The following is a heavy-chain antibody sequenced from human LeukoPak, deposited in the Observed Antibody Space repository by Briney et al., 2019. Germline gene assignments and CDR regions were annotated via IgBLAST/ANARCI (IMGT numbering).Heavy chain of an antibody. V-gene: IGHV3-74*01. CDR2: INVDESAI. J-gene: IGHJ4*02. D-gene: IGHD3-22*01. CDR3: AAGLDYYDSSGFDY. Sequence: GGSLRLSCVASGFTFSNHWMHWVRQAPGKGLVWVSRINVDESAISYADSVKGRFTISRDNAKNSLYLQMNSLRAEDTAVYYCAAGLDYYDSSGFDYWGQGTLVTVSS. CDR1: GFTFSNHW.